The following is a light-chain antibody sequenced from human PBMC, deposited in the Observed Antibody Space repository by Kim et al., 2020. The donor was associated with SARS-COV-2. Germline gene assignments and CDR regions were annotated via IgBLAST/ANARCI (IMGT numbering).Light chain of an antibody. CDR1: RSDVGGYNY. CDR2: EVN. V-gene: IGLV2-8*01. Sequence: QSALTQPPSASGSPGQSVTISCTGTRSDVGGYNYVSWYQQHPGKAPKLMIYEVNKRPSGVPDRFSGSKSGDTASLTVSGLQAEDEADYYCSSYAGINNWVFGGGTQLTVL. J-gene: IGLJ2*01. CDR3: SSYAGINNWV.